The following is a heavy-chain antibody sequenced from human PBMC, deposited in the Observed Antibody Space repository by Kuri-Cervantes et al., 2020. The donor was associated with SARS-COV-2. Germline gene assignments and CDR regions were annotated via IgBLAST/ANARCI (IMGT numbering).Heavy chain of an antibody. CDR3: ATRIAARPVGLEGYDWYFDL. D-gene: IGHD6-6*01. CDR2: VNHRGST. J-gene: IGHJ2*01. V-gene: IGHV4-34*01. CDR1: GESFSGYY. Sequence: ESLKISCAFYGESFSGYYWNWIRQSPGKGLEWIGEVNHRGSTNYNPSLKSRVTISVDTSKNQFSLKLSSVTAADTAGYYCATRIAARPVGLEGYDWYFDLWGRGTLVTVSS.